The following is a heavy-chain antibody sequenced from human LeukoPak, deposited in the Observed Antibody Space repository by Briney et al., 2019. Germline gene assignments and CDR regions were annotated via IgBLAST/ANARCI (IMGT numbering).Heavy chain of an antibody. D-gene: IGHD2-2*02. J-gene: IGHJ6*02. CDR1: GFTFSSFA. Sequence: GGSLRLSCAASGFTFSSFAMSWVRQAPGKGLEWVSAISGSGGSTYYADSVKGRFTISRDNSKNTLYLQMNSLRAEDTAVYYCAKDQGIVVVPAAILYYYGMDVWGQGTTVTVSS. CDR2: ISGSGGST. CDR3: AKDQGIVVVPAAILYYYGMDV. V-gene: IGHV3-23*01.